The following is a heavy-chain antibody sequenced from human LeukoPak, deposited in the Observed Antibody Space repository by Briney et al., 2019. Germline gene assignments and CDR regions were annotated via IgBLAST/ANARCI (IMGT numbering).Heavy chain of an antibody. CDR3: ARDPKRPTYYDFWTPLWAFDI. J-gene: IGHJ3*02. V-gene: IGHV3-7*03. Sequence: GGSLRLSCAASGFTFSSYWMSWVRQAPGKGQEWVANIRQDGNEKYYVDSVKGRFTISRDNAKHSLYLQMNSLRAEDTALYYCARDPKRPTYYDFWTPLWAFDIWGQGTMVTVSS. CDR2: IRQDGNEK. D-gene: IGHD3-3*01. CDR1: GFTFSSYW.